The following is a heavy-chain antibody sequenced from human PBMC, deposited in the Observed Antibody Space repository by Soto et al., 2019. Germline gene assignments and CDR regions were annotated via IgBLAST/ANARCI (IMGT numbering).Heavy chain of an antibody. J-gene: IGHJ6*02. CDR1: GGSISSYY. Sequence: PSETLSLTCTVSGGSISSYYWSWIRQPPGKGLEWIGYIYYSGSTNYNPSLKSRVTISVDTSKNQFSLKLSSVTAADTAVYYCGRRGPLTGYVLDYYYGMDVWGQGTTVTVSS. V-gene: IGHV4-59*01. CDR2: IYYSGST. CDR3: GRRGPLTGYVLDYYYGMDV. D-gene: IGHD3-9*01.